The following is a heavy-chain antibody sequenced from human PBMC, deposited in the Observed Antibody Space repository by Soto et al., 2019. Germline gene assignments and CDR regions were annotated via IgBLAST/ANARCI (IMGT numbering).Heavy chain of an antibody. J-gene: IGHJ6*03. CDR1: GFTFSDYY. CDR3: ARDARSSSSGYMDV. V-gene: IGHV3-11*01. D-gene: IGHD6-13*01. CDR2: ISGSGSTI. Sequence: QVQLVESGGGLVKPGGSLRLSCAASGFTFSDYYMSWIRQAPGNGLEWVSYISGSGSTIYNADSVKGRFTISRDNAKNSLYLQMNSLRAEDTAVYYCARDARSSSSGYMDVWGKGTTVTVSS.